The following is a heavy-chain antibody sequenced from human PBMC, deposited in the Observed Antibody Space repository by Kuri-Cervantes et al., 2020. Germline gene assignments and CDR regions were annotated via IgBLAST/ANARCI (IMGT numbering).Heavy chain of an antibody. D-gene: IGHD1-1*01. CDR1: GFTFRKYG. J-gene: IGHJ6*03. Sequence: GGSLRLSCAASGFTFRKYGMNWVRQAPGKGLEWVSSISSSSSYIYYADSVKGRFTISRDNAKNSLYLQMNSLRAEDTAVYYCARDISSGTTLNYYYYYYMDVWGKGTTVTVSS. CDR3: ARDISSGTTLNYYYYYYMDV. CDR2: ISSSSSYI. V-gene: IGHV3-21*01.